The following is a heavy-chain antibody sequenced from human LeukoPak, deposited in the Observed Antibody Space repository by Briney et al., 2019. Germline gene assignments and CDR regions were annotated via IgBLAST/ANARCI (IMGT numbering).Heavy chain of an antibody. V-gene: IGHV3-33*01. D-gene: IGHD2-15*01. CDR3: AREDVVVVAAGFDY. CDR2: IWYDGSNK. Sequence: EPGGSLRLSCAASGFTFSSYGMHWVRQAPGKGLEWVAVIWYDGSNKYYADSVKGRFTISRDNSKNTLYLQMNSLRAEDTAVYYCAREDVVVVAAGFDYWGQGTLVTVSS. J-gene: IGHJ4*02. CDR1: GFTFSSYG.